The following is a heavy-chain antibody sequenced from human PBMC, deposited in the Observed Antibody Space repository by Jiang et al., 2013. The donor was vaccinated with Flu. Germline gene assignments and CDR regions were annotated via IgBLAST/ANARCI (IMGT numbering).Heavy chain of an antibody. Sequence: GVVWWLVQWLLLELDPPAPRKGLEWIGEINPSGSTNYNLTLKSRVTILVDTSKKVFSLKVRSVTAADTAVYYCAKMGGDSSRGMDVWGQGTSVSVSS. J-gene: IGHJ6*02. V-gene: IGHV4-34*01. D-gene: IGHD6-19*01. CDR2: INPSGST. CDR1: WLVQWLL. CDR3: AKMGGDSSRGMDV.